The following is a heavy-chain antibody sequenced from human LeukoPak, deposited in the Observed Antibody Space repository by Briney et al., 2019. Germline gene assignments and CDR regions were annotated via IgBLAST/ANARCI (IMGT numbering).Heavy chain of an antibody. CDR1: GYTFTNYD. CDR2: INPVSGDT. D-gene: IGHD6-19*01. Sequence: ASVNVSCKASGYTFTNYDINWVRQATGQGLEWMGWINPVSGDTGYAQKSQGRVTMNRDTSIGTAYMELSSLTSEDTGVYDGTTGRGYTSGWVMYYFDYWGQGTLVIVSS. V-gene: IGHV1-8*01. CDR3: TTGRGYTSGWVMYYFDY. J-gene: IGHJ4*02.